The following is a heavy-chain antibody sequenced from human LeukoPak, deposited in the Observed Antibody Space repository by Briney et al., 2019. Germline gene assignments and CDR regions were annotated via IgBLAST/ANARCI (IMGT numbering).Heavy chain of an antibody. CDR2: IYYSGST. J-gene: IGHJ3*02. D-gene: IGHD3-22*01. CDR1: GGSISSSSYY. CDR3: ARDHYYDSSTLGAFDI. Sequence: SETLSLTCTVSGGSISSSSYYWGWIRQPPGKGLEWIGSIYYSGSTYYNPSLKSRVTISVDTSKNQFSLKLSSVTAADTAVYYCARDHYYDSSTLGAFDIWGQGTMVTVSS. V-gene: IGHV4-39*07.